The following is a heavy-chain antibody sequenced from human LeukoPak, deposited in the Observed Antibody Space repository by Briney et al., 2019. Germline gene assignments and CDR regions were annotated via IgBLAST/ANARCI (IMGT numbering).Heavy chain of an antibody. V-gene: IGHV4-61*08. CDR2: IYYSGST. CDR3: ATDQDLYYFDY. J-gene: IGHJ4*02. Sequence: SETLSLTCTVSGGSISSGGHYWTWIRQHPGKGLEWIGYIYYSGSTTYNPSLKSRVTISVDTSKNQFSLKLSSVTAADTAVYYCATDQDLYYFDYWGQGTLVTVSS. CDR1: GGSISSGGHY.